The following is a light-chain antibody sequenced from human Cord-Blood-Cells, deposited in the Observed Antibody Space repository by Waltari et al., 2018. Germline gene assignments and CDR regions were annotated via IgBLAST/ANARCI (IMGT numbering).Light chain of an antibody. CDR2: GAS. Sequence: EIVMTQSPATLSVSPGERATPSCRASQSVSSNLAWYQQKPGQAPRLLIYGASTMATGNPARFSGSGSETEFTLTISSLQSEDFAVYYCQQYNNWPPGITFGGGTKVEIK. CDR1: QSVSSN. CDR3: QQYNNWPPGIT. V-gene: IGKV3-15*01. J-gene: IGKJ4*01.